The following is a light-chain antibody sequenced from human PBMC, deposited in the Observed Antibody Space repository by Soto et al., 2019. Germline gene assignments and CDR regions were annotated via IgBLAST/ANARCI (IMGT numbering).Light chain of an antibody. V-gene: IGKV3-15*01. CDR2: GAS. Sequence: EIVMTQSPVTLPVSPGERATLSCRASQSVSSNLAWYQQKPGQAPRLLIYGASTRATGIPARFSGSVSGAEFTLTISSLQSEDFAVYFCQQYNNWPRTFGQGTKVDIK. CDR3: QQYNNWPRT. J-gene: IGKJ1*01. CDR1: QSVSSN.